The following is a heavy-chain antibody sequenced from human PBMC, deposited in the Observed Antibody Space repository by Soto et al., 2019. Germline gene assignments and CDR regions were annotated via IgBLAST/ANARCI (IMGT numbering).Heavy chain of an antibody. CDR1: RFTLNGYP. D-gene: IGHD3-22*01. J-gene: IGHJ6*02. Sequence: WASLRLSCAAPRFTLNGYPLHLAPQAHRMVLVWVAVISYDGSNKYYADSVKGRFTISRDNSKNTLYLQMNSLRAEDTAVYYCARDRVSTMIVVVIMSRGYYYYGMDVWGQGT. CDR2: ISYDGSNK. CDR3: ARDRVSTMIVVVIMSRGYYYYGMDV. V-gene: IGHV3-30-3*01.